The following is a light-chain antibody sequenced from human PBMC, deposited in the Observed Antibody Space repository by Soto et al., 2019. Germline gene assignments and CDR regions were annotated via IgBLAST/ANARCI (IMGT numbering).Light chain of an antibody. CDR2: GAS. CDR3: QQYGSSST. V-gene: IGKV3-20*01. J-gene: IGKJ3*01. CDR1: QSVSSSY. Sequence: EIVLTHSTGTLSLSPGERATLSCRASQSVSSSYLAWYQQKPGQAPRLLIYGASSRATGIPDRFSGSGSGTDFTLTISRLEPEDFAVYYCQQYGSSSTFGPATKVDI.